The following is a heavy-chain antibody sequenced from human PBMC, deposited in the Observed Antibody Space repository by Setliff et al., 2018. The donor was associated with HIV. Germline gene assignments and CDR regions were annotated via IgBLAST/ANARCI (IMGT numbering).Heavy chain of an antibody. V-gene: IGHV1-18*01. J-gene: IGHJ6*04. Sequence: ASVKVSCKASNYVFTSFGISWVRQAPGQGLEWMGWINANSGHTNYAQKFQDRVTITADTSSTIAYMELSSLRSDDTAVYYCARDWNYVVDVWGKGTTVTVSS. CDR1: NYVFTSFG. D-gene: IGHD3-16*01. CDR3: ARDWNYVVDV. CDR2: INANSGHT.